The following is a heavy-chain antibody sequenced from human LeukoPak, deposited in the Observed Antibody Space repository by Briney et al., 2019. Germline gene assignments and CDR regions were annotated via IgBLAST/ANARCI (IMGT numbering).Heavy chain of an antibody. CDR3: ARYDFWSGEGGYYFDY. V-gene: IGHV1-69*05. CDR1: GGTFSSYA. Sequence: SVKVSCKASGGTFSSYAISWVRQAPGQGLEWMGRIIPIFGTANYAQKLQGRVTMTTDTSTSTAYMELRSLRSDDTAVYYCARYDFWSGEGGYYFDYWGQGTLVTVSS. D-gene: IGHD3-3*01. J-gene: IGHJ4*02. CDR2: IIPIFGTA.